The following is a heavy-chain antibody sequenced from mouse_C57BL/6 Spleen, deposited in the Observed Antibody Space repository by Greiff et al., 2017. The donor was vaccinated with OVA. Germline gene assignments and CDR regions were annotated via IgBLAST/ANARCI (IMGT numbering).Heavy chain of an antibody. Sequence: QVQLQQSGAELVRPGASVTLSCKASGYTFTDYEMHWVKQTPVHGLEWIGAIDPETGGTAYNQKFKGKAILTADKSSSTAYMEHRSLTSEDSAVYYCTRGDDYDWYFDVWGTGITVTVSS. CDR3: TRGDDYDWYFDV. D-gene: IGHD2-4*01. V-gene: IGHV1-15*01. J-gene: IGHJ1*03. CDR2: IDPETGGT. CDR1: GYTFTDYE.